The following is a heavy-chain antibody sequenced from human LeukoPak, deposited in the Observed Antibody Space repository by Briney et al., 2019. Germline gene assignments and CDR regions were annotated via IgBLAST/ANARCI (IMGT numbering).Heavy chain of an antibody. J-gene: IGHJ4*02. CDR3: ARRYYYDSSGYFQYYFDY. V-gene: IGHV4-39*07. CDR1: GGSISSSSYY. Sequence: PSETLSLTCTVSGGSISSSSYYWGWIRQPPGKGLEWIGSIYYSGSTYYNPSLKSRVTISVDTSKNQFSLKLSPVTAADTAVYYCARRYYYDSSGYFQYYFDYWGQGTLVTVSS. CDR2: IYYSGST. D-gene: IGHD3-22*01.